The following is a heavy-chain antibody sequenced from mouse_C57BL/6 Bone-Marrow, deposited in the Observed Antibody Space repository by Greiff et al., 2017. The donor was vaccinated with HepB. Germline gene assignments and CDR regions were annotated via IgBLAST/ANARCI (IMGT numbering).Heavy chain of an antibody. V-gene: IGHV1-63*01. J-gene: IGHJ3*01. CDR3: ARGYDYDTWFAY. D-gene: IGHD2-4*01. Sequence: HVQLQQSGAELVRPGTSVKMSCKASGYTFTNYWIGWAKQRPGHGLEWIGDIYPGGGYTNYNEKFKGKATLTADKSSSTAYMQFSSLTSEDSAIYYCARGYDYDTWFAYWGQGTLVTVSA. CDR1: GYTFTNYW. CDR2: IYPGGGYT.